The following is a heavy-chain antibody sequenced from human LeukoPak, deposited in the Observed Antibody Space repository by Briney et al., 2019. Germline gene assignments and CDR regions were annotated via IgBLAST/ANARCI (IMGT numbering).Heavy chain of an antibody. Sequence: SETLSLTCTVSGGSISRSSYYWGWIRQPPGKGLEWIGSIYDSGSTYYNPSLKSRVTISVDTSKNQFSLKLSSVTAADTAVYYCARRTFPNDAFDVWGQGTVVTVSS. CDR3: ARRTFPNDAFDV. V-gene: IGHV4-39*01. CDR2: IYDSGST. CDR1: GGSISRSSYY. D-gene: IGHD1-7*01. J-gene: IGHJ3*01.